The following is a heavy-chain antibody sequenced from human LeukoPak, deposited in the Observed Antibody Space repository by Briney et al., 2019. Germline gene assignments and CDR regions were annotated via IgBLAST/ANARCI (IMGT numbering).Heavy chain of an antibody. CDR1: GFTFSSYA. D-gene: IGHD3-22*01. V-gene: IGHV3-23*01. CDR3: AKVGSYYYDSSGYYYDY. Sequence: PGGSLRLSCAASGFTFSSYAMSWVRQAPGKGLEWVSAISGSGGSTYYADSVKGRFTISRDNSKNTLYLQMNSPRAEDTAVYYCAKVGSYYYDSSGYYYDYWGQGTLVTVSS. J-gene: IGHJ4*02. CDR2: ISGSGGST.